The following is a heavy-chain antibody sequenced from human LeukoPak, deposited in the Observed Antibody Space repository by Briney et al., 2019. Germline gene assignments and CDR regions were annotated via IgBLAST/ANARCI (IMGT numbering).Heavy chain of an antibody. D-gene: IGHD5-18*01. CDR3: ARADTGWYYGMDV. Sequence: ASVKVSCKASGGTFSSYAISWVRQAPGQGLEWMGWISAYNGNTNYAQKLQGRVTMTTDTSTSTAYMELRSLRSDDTAVYYCARADTGWYYGMDVWGQGTTVTVSS. CDR1: GGTFSSYA. J-gene: IGHJ6*02. V-gene: IGHV1-18*01. CDR2: ISAYNGNT.